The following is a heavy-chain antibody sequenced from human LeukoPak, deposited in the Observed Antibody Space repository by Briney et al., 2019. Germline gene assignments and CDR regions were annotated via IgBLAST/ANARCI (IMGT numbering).Heavy chain of an antibody. CDR3: ARGRGGSDWNFHFDY. V-gene: IGHV4-30-4*07. Sequence: SETLSLTCAVSGGSISGGGYSWSWIRQPPGKGLEWIGYIYYSGTTYYNPSLKSRVTISVDTSKNQFSLKLSSVTAADTAVYCARGRGGSDWNFHFDYWGQGTLVTVSS. CDR1: GGSISGGGYS. J-gene: IGHJ4*02. CDR2: IYYSGTT. D-gene: IGHD1-7*01.